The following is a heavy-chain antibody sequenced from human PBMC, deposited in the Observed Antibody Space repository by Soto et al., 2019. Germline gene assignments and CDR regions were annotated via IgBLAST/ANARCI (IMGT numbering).Heavy chain of an antibody. J-gene: IGHJ6*02. D-gene: IGHD5-18*01. Sequence: QVQLVQSGAEVKKPGSSVKVSCKASGGTFSSYAISWVRQAPGQGLEWMGGIIPIFGTANYAQKFQGRVTIIANESPSTAYMELSSLRSEDTAGYYCARLDTARRSDYYYSIDGWVQGTTITVS. CDR3: ARLDTARRSDYYYSIDG. CDR2: IIPIFGTA. CDR1: GGTFSSYA. V-gene: IGHV1-69*01.